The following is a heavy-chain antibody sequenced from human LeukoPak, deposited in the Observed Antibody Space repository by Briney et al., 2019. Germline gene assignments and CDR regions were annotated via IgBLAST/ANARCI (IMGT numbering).Heavy chain of an antibody. CDR1: GYTFTNYG. J-gene: IGHJ4*02. CDR2: INPYNGNT. Sequence: ASVKVSCKASGYTFTNYGISWVRQAPGQGLEWMGQINPYNGNTNYAQKLQGRVTMTTDTSTSTAYMELTSLTSDDTAVYSCARVTGSSSTSWSLLYWGQGTLVTVSS. D-gene: IGHD6-13*01. CDR3: ARVTGSSSTSWSLLY. V-gene: IGHV1-18*01.